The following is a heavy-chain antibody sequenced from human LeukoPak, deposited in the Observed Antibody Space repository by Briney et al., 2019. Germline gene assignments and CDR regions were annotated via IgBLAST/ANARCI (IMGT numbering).Heavy chain of an antibody. D-gene: IGHD3-9*01. CDR1: GYTFTGYY. Sequence: ASVKFSCQASGYTFTGYYMHWVRQAPGQGLEWMGWINPNSGGTNYAQKFQGRVTMTRDTSISTAYMELSRLRSDDTAVYYCAREKGPDYDILTGYSSGGMDVWGQGTTVTVSS. CDR2: INPNSGGT. J-gene: IGHJ6*02. V-gene: IGHV1-2*02. CDR3: AREKGPDYDILTGYSSGGMDV.